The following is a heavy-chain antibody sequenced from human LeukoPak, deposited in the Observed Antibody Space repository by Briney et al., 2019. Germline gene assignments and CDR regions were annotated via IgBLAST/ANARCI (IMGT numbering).Heavy chain of an antibody. Sequence: SETLSLTCTVSGGSISSSSYYWSWIRQPPGKGLEWIGSIYYSGSTYYNPSLKSRVTISLDTSKNQFSLKLSSVTAVDTAVYYCARHSARNSGGYYVDAFDIWGQGTMVTVSS. CDR3: ARHSARNSGGYYVDAFDI. J-gene: IGHJ3*02. D-gene: IGHD1-26*01. CDR2: IYYSGST. CDR1: GGSISSSSYY. V-gene: IGHV4-39*07.